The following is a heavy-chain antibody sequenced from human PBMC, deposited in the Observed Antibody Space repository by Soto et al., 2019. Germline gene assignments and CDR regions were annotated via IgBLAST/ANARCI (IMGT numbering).Heavy chain of an antibody. CDR3: AQRGGNDYWGGFDY. D-gene: IGHD7-27*01. J-gene: IGHJ4*02. CDR2: ISKNGGNK. Sequence: EVQLVESGGDLVQPGGSLRLSCAASGFTFSNYDMSWVRQAPGKGLEWVSGISKNGGNKWYADTAKGRFTISRDNSKNTLFLQMISLRPDDTAVYYCAQRGGNDYWGGFDYWGPGTLVTVSS. CDR1: GFTFSNYD. V-gene: IGHV3-23*04.